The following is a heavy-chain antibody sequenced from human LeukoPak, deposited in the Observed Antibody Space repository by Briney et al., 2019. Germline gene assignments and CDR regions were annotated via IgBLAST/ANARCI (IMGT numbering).Heavy chain of an antibody. CDR3: ARGSYYYDSSGRLFDY. Sequence: SETLSLTCTVSGGSISTITYYWGWIRQPPGKGLEWVGHMYYRGNTFYNPSLKSRVTISVDTSKNQFSLKLRSVTAADSAVYYCARGSYYYDSSGRLFDYWGQGTLVTVSS. CDR1: GGSISTITYY. D-gene: IGHD3-22*01. J-gene: IGHJ4*02. CDR2: MYYRGNT. V-gene: IGHV4-39*07.